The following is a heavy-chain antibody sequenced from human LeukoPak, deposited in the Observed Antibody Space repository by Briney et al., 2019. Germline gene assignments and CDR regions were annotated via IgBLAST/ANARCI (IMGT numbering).Heavy chain of an antibody. J-gene: IGHJ6*03. CDR3: AKDGTDIVATILYYYYYMDV. CDR2: IYSGGST. Sequence: GGSLRLSCAASGFTVSSNYMSWVRQAPGKGLEWVSVIYSGGSTYYADSVKGRFTISRDNSKNTLYLQMNSLRAEDTAVYYCAKDGTDIVATILYYYYYMDVWGKGTTVTVSS. CDR1: GFTVSSNY. D-gene: IGHD5-12*01. V-gene: IGHV3-53*05.